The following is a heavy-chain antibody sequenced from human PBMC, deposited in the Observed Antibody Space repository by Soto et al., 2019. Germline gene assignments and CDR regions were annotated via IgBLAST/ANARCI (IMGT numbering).Heavy chain of an antibody. CDR3: AKDHPVIEVVKVFEY. CDR2: ISGSGTKT. Sequence: LRLSCAASGFSFSSYAMSWVRQAPGKGLDWVSAISGSGTKTHYADSVKGRFTISRDNSKNTLYLQMNSLRAEDTAVYYCAKDHPVIEVVKVFEYWGRGARETAPQ. D-gene: IGHD3-22*01. V-gene: IGHV3-23*01. J-gene: IGHJ4*02. CDR1: GFSFSSYA.